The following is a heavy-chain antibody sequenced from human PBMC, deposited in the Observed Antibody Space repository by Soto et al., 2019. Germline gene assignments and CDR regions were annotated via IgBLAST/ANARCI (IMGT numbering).Heavy chain of an antibody. J-gene: IGHJ4*02. CDR1: GYTFNTYG. Sequence: ASVKVSCKTSGYTFNTYGVTWVRQAPGQGLEWIGWISTYNGDTNYAQSVQGRVTMTTDTSTSTAYMDLGSLRSDDTAVYYCAAALHDYGDYVGFYFDYWGQGTLVTVSS. CDR3: AAALHDYGDYVGFYFDY. D-gene: IGHD4-17*01. CDR2: ISTYNGDT. V-gene: IGHV1-18*01.